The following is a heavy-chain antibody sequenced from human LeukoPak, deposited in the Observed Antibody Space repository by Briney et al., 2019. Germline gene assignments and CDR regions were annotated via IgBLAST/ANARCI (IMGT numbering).Heavy chain of an antibody. D-gene: IGHD3-9*01. Sequence: ASVKVSCKASGYTVTRYYMHWVRRAPGQGLEWMGWINAYSGSTNYAQKFQGRVTMTMDTSNRTAYMELSTLRSDDTAVYYCARNPVLRYFAWLPNWFDPWGQGTRVTVSS. CDR1: GYTVTRYY. V-gene: IGHV1-2*02. CDR3: ARNPVLRYFAWLPNWFDP. CDR2: INAYSGST. J-gene: IGHJ5*02.